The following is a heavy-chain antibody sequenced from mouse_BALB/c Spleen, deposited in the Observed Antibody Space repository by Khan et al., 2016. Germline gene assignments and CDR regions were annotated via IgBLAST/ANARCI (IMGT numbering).Heavy chain of an antibody. J-gene: IGHJ2*01. V-gene: IGHV9-1*02. CDR1: GYTFTNYG. CDR3: SRMDGYYDY. Sequence: QIQLVQSGPELKKPGETVKISCKASGYTFTNYGMNWVKQAPGKGLKWMGWINTYTGETTYADDFKGRFALSMETSARTAFLQINKLKNEDMATYICSRMDGYYDYWGQGTTLTVSS. D-gene: IGHD2-3*01. CDR2: INTYTGET.